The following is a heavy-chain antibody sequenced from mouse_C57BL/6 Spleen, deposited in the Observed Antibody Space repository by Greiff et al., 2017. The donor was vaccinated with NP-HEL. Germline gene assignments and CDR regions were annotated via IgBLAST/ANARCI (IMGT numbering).Heavy chain of an antibody. CDR3: ARGGGPRYFDV. D-gene: IGHD1-1*02. V-gene: IGHV1-69*01. Sequence: QVQLQQPGAELVLPGASVKLSCKASGYTFTSYWMHWVKQRPGQGLEWIGEIDPSDSYTNYNQKFKGKSTLTVDKSSSTAYMQLSSLTSEDSAVYYCARGGGPRYFDVWGTGTTVTVSS. CDR1: GYTFTSYW. J-gene: IGHJ1*03. CDR2: IDPSDSYT.